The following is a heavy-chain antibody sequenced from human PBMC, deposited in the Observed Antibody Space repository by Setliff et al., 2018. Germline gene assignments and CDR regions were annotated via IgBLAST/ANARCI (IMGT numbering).Heavy chain of an antibody. V-gene: IGHV4-38-2*01. CDR1: GYFISSGYY. Sequence: PSETLSLTCAVSGYFISSGYYWGWIRQPPGKGLEWIGSIYHSGSTYYNPSLKSRVTISVDTSKKQFSLKLSSVTAADTAVYYCARRHCSGGSRYSLNYFDYWGQGTLVTVSS. CDR2: IYHSGST. J-gene: IGHJ4*02. D-gene: IGHD2-15*01. CDR3: ARRHCSGGSRYSLNYFDY.